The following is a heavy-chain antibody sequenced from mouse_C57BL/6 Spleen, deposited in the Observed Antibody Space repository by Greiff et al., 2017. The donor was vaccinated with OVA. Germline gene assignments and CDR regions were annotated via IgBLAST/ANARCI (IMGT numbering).Heavy chain of an antibody. CDR1: GYTFTDYY. J-gene: IGHJ4*01. V-gene: IGHV1-75*01. CDR3: ARSIYYYGSSYDYYAMDY. Sequence: VKVVESGPELVKPGASVKISCKASGYTFTDYYINWVKQRPGQGLEWIGWIFPGSGSTYYNETFKGKATLTVDKSSSTAYMLLSSLTSEDSAVYFCARSIYYYGSSYDYYAMDYWGQGTSVTVSS. CDR2: IFPGSGST. D-gene: IGHD1-1*01.